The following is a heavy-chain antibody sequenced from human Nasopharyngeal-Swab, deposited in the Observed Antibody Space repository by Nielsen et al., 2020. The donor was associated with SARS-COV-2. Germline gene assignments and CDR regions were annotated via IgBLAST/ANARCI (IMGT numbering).Heavy chain of an antibody. Sequence: ASVHVSCKASGYTFTSYAMHWVRQAPGQRLEWMGWINAGNGNTKYSQKFQGRVTITRDTSASTAYMELSSLRSEDTAVYYCARGVATVTTFFFDYWGQGTLVTVSS. J-gene: IGHJ4*02. D-gene: IGHD4-17*01. CDR3: ARGVATVTTFFFDY. V-gene: IGHV1-3*01. CDR1: GYTFTSYA. CDR2: INAGNGNT.